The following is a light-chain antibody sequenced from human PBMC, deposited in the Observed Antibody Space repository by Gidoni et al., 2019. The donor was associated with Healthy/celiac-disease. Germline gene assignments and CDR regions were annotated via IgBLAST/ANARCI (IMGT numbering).Light chain of an antibody. CDR1: QSGSSN. J-gene: IGKJ3*01. Sequence: EIVMTQSPATLSVSLGERATLSCRASQSGSSNLPWYQQKPGQAPRLLIYGASTRATGIPARFSGSGSGTEFTLTISSLQSEDFAVYYCQQYNNWPPAFTFGPGTKVDIK. CDR2: GAS. V-gene: IGKV3-15*01. CDR3: QQYNNWPPAFT.